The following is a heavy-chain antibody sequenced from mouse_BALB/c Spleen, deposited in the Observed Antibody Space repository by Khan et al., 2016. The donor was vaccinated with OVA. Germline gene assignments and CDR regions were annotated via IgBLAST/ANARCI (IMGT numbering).Heavy chain of an antibody. J-gene: IGHJ3*01. CDR3: ARSTYRYAFAY. Sequence: EVQLQESGPSLVKPSQTLSLTCSVTGDSMTSGYWSWIRKFPGNKLEYMGYMIYSGNTYYNPSLKSRISITRHTSKNQYYLQLNSVTTEDTATYYCARSTYRYAFAYWGQGTLVTVSA. CDR1: GDSMTSGY. D-gene: IGHD2-14*01. CDR2: MIYSGNT. V-gene: IGHV3-8*02.